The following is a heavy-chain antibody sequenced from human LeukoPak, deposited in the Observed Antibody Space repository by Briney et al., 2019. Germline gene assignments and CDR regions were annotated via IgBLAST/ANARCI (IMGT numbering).Heavy chain of an antibody. CDR3: ARGRRYSYGAIDY. V-gene: IGHV4-34*01. CDR1: GGSISSYY. CDR2: INHSGST. D-gene: IGHD5-18*01. Sequence: SETLSLTCTVSGGSISSYYWSWIRQPPGKGLEWIGEINHSGSTNYNPSLKSRVTISVDTSKNQFSLKLSSVTAADTAVYYCARGRRYSYGAIDYWGQGTLVTVSS. J-gene: IGHJ4*02.